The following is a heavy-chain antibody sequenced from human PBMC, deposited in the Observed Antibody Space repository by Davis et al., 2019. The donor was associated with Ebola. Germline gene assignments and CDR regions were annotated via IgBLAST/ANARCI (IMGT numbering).Heavy chain of an antibody. V-gene: IGHV3-30*02. Sequence: GGSLRLSCAASGFTFNIFDMHWVRQAPGRGLEWVAFVRSHGSDDHYADSVKGRFTISRDNAKNSLYLQMNSLRAEDTAVYYCARVGYSYGPLYYYYGMDVWGKGTTVTVSS. D-gene: IGHD5-18*01. CDR3: ARVGYSYGPLYYYYGMDV. J-gene: IGHJ6*04. CDR1: GFTFNIFD. CDR2: VRSHGSDD.